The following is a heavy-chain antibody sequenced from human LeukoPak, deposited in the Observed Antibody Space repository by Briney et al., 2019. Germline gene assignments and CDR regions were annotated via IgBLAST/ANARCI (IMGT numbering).Heavy chain of an antibody. CDR1: GGSISSYY. Sequence: SETLSLTCTVSGGSISSYYWSWIRQPPGKGLEWIGYIYYSGSTNYNPSLKSRVTISVDTSKNQFSLKLSSVTAADTAVYYCARVSVNYDILTGYYSLDWFDPWGQGTLVTVSS. CDR2: IYYSGST. J-gene: IGHJ5*02. D-gene: IGHD3-9*01. CDR3: ARVSVNYDILTGYYSLDWFDP. V-gene: IGHV4-59*01.